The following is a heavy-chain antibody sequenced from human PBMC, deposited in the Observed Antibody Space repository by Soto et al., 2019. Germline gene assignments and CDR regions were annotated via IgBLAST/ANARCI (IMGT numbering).Heavy chain of an antibody. CDR3: ARDIKQLVGGWFDP. V-gene: IGHV4-4*07. CDR2: IYTSGST. J-gene: IGHJ5*02. D-gene: IGHD6-6*01. Sequence: QVQLQESGPGLVKPSETLSLTCTVSGAFISSYYWRWIRQPARKGLVWIGRIYTSGSTNYNPSLKGRVTMSVDTSKNQFSLTLSSVTAADTAVYYCARDIKQLVGGWFDPWGQGTLVTVSS. CDR1: GAFISSYY.